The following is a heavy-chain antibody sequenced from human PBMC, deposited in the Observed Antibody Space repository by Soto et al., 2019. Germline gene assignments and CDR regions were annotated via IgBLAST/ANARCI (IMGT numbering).Heavy chain of an antibody. CDR1: GYTFTSYG. CDR3: ARDVGMASRPYLDY. D-gene: IGHD6-6*01. J-gene: IGHJ4*02. Sequence: ASVKVSCKASGYTFTSYGISWVRQAPGQGLEWMGWISAYNGNTNYAQKFQGRVTMTRDTSTSTVYMELISLTSEDTAVYYCARDVGMASRPYLDYWGQGTLVTVSS. CDR2: ISAYNGNT. V-gene: IGHV1-18*04.